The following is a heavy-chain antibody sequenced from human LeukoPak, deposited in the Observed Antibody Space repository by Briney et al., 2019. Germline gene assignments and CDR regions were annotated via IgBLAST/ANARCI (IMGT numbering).Heavy chain of an antibody. V-gene: IGHV3-23*01. CDR2: ISYSGDIT. CDR3: VRVSGGGYWFYFDY. J-gene: IGHJ4*02. CDR1: GFTFTTNC. Sequence: PGGTLRLSCAASGFTFTTNCMSWVRQAPGKELEWVSSISYSGDITFYADSVKGRFTISRDNAKNSLYLQMSSLRAEGTALYYGVRVSGGGYWFYFDYWGQGILVTVSS. D-gene: IGHD2-21*01.